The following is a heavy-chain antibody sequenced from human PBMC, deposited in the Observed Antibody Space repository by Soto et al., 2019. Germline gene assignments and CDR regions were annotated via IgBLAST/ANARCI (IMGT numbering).Heavy chain of an antibody. CDR2: IYYSGST. D-gene: IGHD3-22*01. V-gene: IGHV4-59*01. J-gene: IGHJ5*02. CDR1: GGSISSYY. CDR3: ARESYYYDSSGYYLNWFDP. Sequence: SETLSLTCTVSGGSISSYYWSWIRQPPGKGLEWIGYIYYSGSTNYNPSLKSRVTISVDTSKNQFSLKLSSVTAADMAVYYCARESYYYDSSGYYLNWFDPWGQGTLVTVSS.